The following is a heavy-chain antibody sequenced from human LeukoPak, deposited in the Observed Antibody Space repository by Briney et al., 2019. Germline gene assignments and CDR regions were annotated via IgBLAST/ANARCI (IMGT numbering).Heavy chain of an antibody. J-gene: IGHJ4*02. V-gene: IGHV1-69*06. CDR1: GGTFSSYA. Sequence: GASVKVSCKASGGTFSSYAISWVRQAPGQGLEWMGGIIPIFGTANYAQKFQGRVTITADKSTSTAYMELSSLRSEDTAVYYCARVGLERRETFFDYWGQGTLVTVSS. CDR2: IIPIFGTA. D-gene: IGHD1-1*01. CDR3: ARVGLERRETFFDY.